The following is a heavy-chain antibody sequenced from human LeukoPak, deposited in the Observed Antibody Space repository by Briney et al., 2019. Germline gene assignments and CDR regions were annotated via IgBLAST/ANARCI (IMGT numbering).Heavy chain of an antibody. D-gene: IGHD6-6*01. V-gene: IGHV3-23*01. J-gene: IGHJ4*02. Sequence: PGGSLRLSCAVAGFTFSNYAMSWLRQAPGKGLEWGSAISGSGGNTCYADSVKGRFTISRDNSKNTLYLQMNSLRAEDTAVYYCAKVKGGYSSSSPGNYWGQGTLVTVSS. CDR1: GFTFSNYA. CDR2: ISGSGGNT. CDR3: AKVKGGYSSSSPGNY.